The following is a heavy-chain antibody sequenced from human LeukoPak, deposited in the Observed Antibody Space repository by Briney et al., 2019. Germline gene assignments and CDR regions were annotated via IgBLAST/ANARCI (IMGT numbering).Heavy chain of an antibody. CDR3: ARDTDYYGSGRHGYFDH. CDR1: GLTISNNF. D-gene: IGHD3-10*01. CDR2: IYSGGST. V-gene: IGHV3-66*01. J-gene: IGHJ1*01. Sequence: PGGSLRLSCAASGLTISNNFMGWVRQAPGKGLEWVSLIYSGGSTYSADSVKGRFAISGDNSKNTLHLQMNSLRAEDTAVYYCARDTDYYGSGRHGYFDHWGQGTLVTVSS.